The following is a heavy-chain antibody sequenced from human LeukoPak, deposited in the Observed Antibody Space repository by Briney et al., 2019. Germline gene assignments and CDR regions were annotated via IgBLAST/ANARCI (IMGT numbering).Heavy chain of an antibody. Sequence: TLSLTCTVSGGSISSGGYYWSWIRQHPGKGLEWIGYIYYSGSTYYNPSLKSRVTISVDTSKNQFSLKLSSVTAADTAVYYCARVVTMVRGVTYNWFDPWGQGTLVTVSS. D-gene: IGHD3-10*01. CDR1: GGSISSGGYY. CDR3: ARVVTMVRGVTYNWFDP. CDR2: IYYSGST. V-gene: IGHV4-31*03. J-gene: IGHJ5*02.